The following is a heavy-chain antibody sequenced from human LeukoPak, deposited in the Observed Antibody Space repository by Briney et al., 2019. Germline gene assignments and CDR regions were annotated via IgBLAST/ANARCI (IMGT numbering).Heavy chain of an antibody. V-gene: IGHV3-30*02. J-gene: IGHJ4*02. CDR3: AKDRSDSTSWYAGSH. Sequence: GGSLRLSCAASGFTFSSYGMHWVRQAPGKGLEWVAFIRYDGSNKYYADSVKGRFTVSRDNSKNTVYLQMSSLRAEDTAVYYCAKDRSDSTSWYAGSHWGQGTLVTVSS. D-gene: IGHD2/OR15-2a*01. CDR1: GFTFSSYG. CDR2: IRYDGSNK.